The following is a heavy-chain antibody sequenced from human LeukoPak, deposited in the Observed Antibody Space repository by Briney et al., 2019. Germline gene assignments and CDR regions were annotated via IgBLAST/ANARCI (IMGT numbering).Heavy chain of an antibody. CDR2: ILYTGST. V-gene: IGHV4-39*01. Sequence: PSETLSLTCTVSGGPISRGGSVSSSPYYWGWIRQPPGKGLEWIATILYTGSTYYNPSLKSRVTISSDTSKNQFSLKLTSVTAADTAVYYCARLRDYGPHLDYWGPGTLVTISS. CDR1: GGPISRGGSVSSSPYY. D-gene: IGHD4-17*01. J-gene: IGHJ4*02. CDR3: ARLRDYGPHLDY.